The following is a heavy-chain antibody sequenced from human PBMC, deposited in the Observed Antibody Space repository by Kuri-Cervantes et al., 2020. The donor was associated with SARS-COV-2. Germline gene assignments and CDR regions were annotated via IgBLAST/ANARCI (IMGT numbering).Heavy chain of an antibody. J-gene: IGHJ4*02. V-gene: IGHV1-8*01. D-gene: IGHD3-3*01. CDR2: VKTNSGNT. CDR1: ETTFPNYD. CDR3: ARDLPYDFWSGYYSWEIEQRNRFDY. Sequence: ASVKVSCKAPETTFPNYDINWVRQATGQGLEWMGMVKTNSGNTLYAQFFQGRVTMTRDTSTSTVYMELSSLRSEDTAVYYCARDLPYDFWSGYYSWEIEQRNRFDYWGQGTLVTVSS.